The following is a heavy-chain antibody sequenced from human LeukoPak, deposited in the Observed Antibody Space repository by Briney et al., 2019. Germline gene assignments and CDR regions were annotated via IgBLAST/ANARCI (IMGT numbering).Heavy chain of an antibody. J-gene: IGHJ6*02. CDR3: ARQMGWVGYSSSPRGDYYYGMDV. CDR1: GGSISSSSYY. Sequence: PSGTLSLTCTVSGGSISSSSYYWGWIRQPPGKGRVWFGSICYSGITDYNPSLKSRVTISVDTSKNQFSLKMSYVTAADTAVYYCARQMGWVGYSSSPRGDYYYGMDVWGQGTTVTVSS. CDR2: ICYSGIT. V-gene: IGHV4-39*01. D-gene: IGHD6-13*01.